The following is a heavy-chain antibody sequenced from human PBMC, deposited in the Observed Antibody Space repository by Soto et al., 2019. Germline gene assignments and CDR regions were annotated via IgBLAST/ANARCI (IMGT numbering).Heavy chain of an antibody. Sequence: GESLKISCKGSGYSFTSYWISWVRQMPGKGLEWMGRVDPSDSETNYSLSFQGHVTISADKSIRTAYLQWSSLKASDTAMYYCARRGTMVRGVDWFGPGGQGTLVTVSS. V-gene: IGHV5-10-1*01. J-gene: IGHJ5*02. CDR1: GYSFTSYW. CDR2: VDPSDSET. D-gene: IGHD3-10*01. CDR3: ARRGTMVRGVDWFGP.